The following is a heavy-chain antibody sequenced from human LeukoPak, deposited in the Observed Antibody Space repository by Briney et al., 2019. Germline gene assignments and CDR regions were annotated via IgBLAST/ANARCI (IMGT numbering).Heavy chain of an antibody. Sequence: SETLSLTCAVYGGSFSGYYWSWIRQPPGKGLEWIGEINHSGSTNYNPSLKSRVTISVDTSKNQFSLRLRSVTAADTAVYYCARGHDYGDYGREDYWGQGTLVTVSS. V-gene: IGHV4-34*01. J-gene: IGHJ4*02. CDR3: ARGHDYGDYGREDY. CDR2: INHSGST. CDR1: GGSFSGYY. D-gene: IGHD4-17*01.